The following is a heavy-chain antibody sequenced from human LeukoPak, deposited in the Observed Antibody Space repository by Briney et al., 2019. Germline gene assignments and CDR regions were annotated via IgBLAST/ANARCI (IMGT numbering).Heavy chain of an antibody. CDR1: GGSISSYY. CDR3: ARDPTSGWFDP. CDR2: IYYSGST. V-gene: IGHV4-59*01. J-gene: IGHJ5*02. D-gene: IGHD3-16*01. Sequence: SETLSLTCTVSGGSISSYYWSWIRQPPGKGLEWIGYIYYSGSTNYNPSLKSRVTISVDTSKNQFSLKLSSATAADTAVYYCARDPTSGWFDPWGQGTLVTVSS.